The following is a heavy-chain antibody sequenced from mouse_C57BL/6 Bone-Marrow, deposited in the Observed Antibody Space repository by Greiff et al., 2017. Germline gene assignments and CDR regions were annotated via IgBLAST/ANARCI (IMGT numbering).Heavy chain of an antibody. D-gene: IGHD1-1*01. CDR3: AREGRYYFDY. J-gene: IGHJ2*01. CDR1: GYTFTSYW. Sequence: VQLQQPGAELVMPGASVKLSCKASGYTFTSYWMHWVKQRPGQGLEWIGEIDPSDSYTNYNQKFKGKSTLTVDKSSSTAYKQLSSLTSEDSAVYYCAREGRYYFDYWGQGTTLTVSS. CDR2: IDPSDSYT. V-gene: IGHV1-69*01.